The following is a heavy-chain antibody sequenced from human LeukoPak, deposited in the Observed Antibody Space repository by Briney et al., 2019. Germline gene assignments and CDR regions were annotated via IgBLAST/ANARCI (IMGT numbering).Heavy chain of an antibody. CDR3: AREDRNGNSGYAIGD. V-gene: IGHV4-59*01. CDR2: IYQNGRT. Sequence: SQTLSLTCTVSGGSMSSYYWSWIRQPPGKGLEWIGYIYQNGRTNYNPSLKSRVTISVDTSKNHFSLNLTSVTAADTAVYFCAREDRNGNSGYAIGDWGQGILVTVSS. D-gene: IGHD5-12*01. J-gene: IGHJ4*02. CDR1: GGSMSSYY.